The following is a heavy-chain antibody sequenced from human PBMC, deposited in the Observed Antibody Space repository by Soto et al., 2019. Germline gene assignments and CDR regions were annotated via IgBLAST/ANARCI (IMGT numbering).Heavy chain of an antibody. D-gene: IGHD6-19*01. V-gene: IGHV3-23*01. Sequence: AGSLRLSCAASGFPFSSYFMSWVRQAPGKGLEWVSAISGSGTNTNNADSVKGRFIISRDNSKQTLYLQTNRLRAEDTAVYYCAKGYSSGWYQVSDASDFWGQGTMVTVSS. CDR3: AKGYSSGWYQVSDASDF. CDR2: ISGSGTNT. CDR1: GFPFSSYF. J-gene: IGHJ3*01.